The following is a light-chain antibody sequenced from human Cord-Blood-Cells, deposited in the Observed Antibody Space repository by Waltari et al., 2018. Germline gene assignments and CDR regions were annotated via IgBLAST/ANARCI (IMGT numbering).Light chain of an antibody. CDR2: AAS. Sequence: DIQMTQSTSSLSASVGDRVTITCRASQSISSYLNWYQQKPGKAPKRLIYAASSLQSGVPSRFSGSGSGTDYTLTISSLQPEDFATYYCQQSYSTPPLTFGGGTKVEIK. V-gene: IGKV1-39*01. CDR1: QSISSY. J-gene: IGKJ4*01. CDR3: QQSYSTPPLT.